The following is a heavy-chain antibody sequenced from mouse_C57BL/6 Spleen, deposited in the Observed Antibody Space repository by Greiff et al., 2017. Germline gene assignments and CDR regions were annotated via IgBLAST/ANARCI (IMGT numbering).Heavy chain of an antibody. D-gene: IGHD3-2*02. Sequence: EVMLVESGGDLVKPGGSLKLSCAASGFTFSSYGMSWVRQTPDKRLEWVATISSGGSYTYYPDSVKGRFTISRDNAKNTLYLQMSSLKSEDTAMYYCARQIEHGAQATGFAYWGQGTLVTVSA. CDR3: ARQIEHGAQATGFAY. CDR1: GFTFSSYG. V-gene: IGHV5-6*01. CDR2: ISSGGSYT. J-gene: IGHJ3*01.